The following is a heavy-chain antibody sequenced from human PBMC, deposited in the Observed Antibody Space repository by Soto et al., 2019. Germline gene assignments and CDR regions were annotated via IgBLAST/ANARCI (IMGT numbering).Heavy chain of an antibody. CDR3: ARLRSPGYYDSSEGNSGDDY. D-gene: IGHD3-22*01. CDR1: GFTFSSYA. V-gene: IGHV3-30-3*01. J-gene: IGHJ4*02. Sequence: QVQLVESGGGVVQPGRSLRLSCAASGFTFSSYAMHWVRQAPGKGLEWVAVISYDGSNKYYADSVKGRFTISRDNSKNTLYLQMNSLRAEDTAVYYCARLRSPGYYDSSEGNSGDDYWGQGTLVTVSS. CDR2: ISYDGSNK.